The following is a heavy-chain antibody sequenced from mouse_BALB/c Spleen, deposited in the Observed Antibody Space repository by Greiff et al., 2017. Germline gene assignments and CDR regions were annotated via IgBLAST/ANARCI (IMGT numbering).Heavy chain of an antibody. Sequence: EVKLVESGGGLVQPGGSRKLSCAASGFTFSSFGMHWVRQAPEKGLEWVAYISSGSSTNYYADTVKGRFTISRDNPKNTLFLQMTSLRSEDTAMYCCARSYYGSDYWGQGTTLTVSS. D-gene: IGHD1-1*01. CDR2: ISSGSSTN. CDR3: ARSYYGSDY. CDR1: GFTFSSFG. V-gene: IGHV5-17*02. J-gene: IGHJ2*01.